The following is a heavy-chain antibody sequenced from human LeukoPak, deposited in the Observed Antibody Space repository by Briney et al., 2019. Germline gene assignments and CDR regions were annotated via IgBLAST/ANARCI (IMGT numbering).Heavy chain of an antibody. CDR3: ARTRWLQLRYFDY. CDR2: IKQDGTEK. Sequence: GGSLRLSCAASGFTFSYYWMSWVRQAPGKGLEWVANIKQDGTEKNYVDSVKGRFTISRDNAKNSLFLQMKSLRAEDTAVYYCARTRWLQLRYFDYWGQGTLVTVSS. CDR1: GFTFSYYW. J-gene: IGHJ4*02. D-gene: IGHD5-24*01. V-gene: IGHV3-7*01.